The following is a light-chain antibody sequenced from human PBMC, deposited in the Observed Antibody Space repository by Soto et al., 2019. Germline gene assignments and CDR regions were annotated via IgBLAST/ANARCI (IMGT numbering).Light chain of an antibody. Sequence: AIQMTQSPSSLSASIGDRVTITCRASQTISSWLAWYQQKPGKAPKLLIYEASTLQSGVPSRFSGSGSGTEFTLTISCLQSEDFATYYCQHYYSYSGTFGQGTKVDI. V-gene: IGKV1-8*01. J-gene: IGKJ1*01. CDR2: EAS. CDR3: QHYYSYSGT. CDR1: QTISSW.